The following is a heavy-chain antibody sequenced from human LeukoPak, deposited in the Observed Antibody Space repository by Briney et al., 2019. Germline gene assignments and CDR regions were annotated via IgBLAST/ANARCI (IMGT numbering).Heavy chain of an antibody. D-gene: IGHD3-9*01. CDR3: AKMNVLTGYYTPNFDF. V-gene: IGHV3-23*01. J-gene: IGHJ4*02. CDR2: VSGSGSST. CDR1: GFTSSSYA. Sequence: GGSLRLSCAASGFTSSSYAMSWVRQAPRKGLEWVSVVSGSGSSTDYADSVKGRFTISRDNSKNTLYLQMSSLSAEDTAVYYCAKMNVLTGYYTPNFDFWGQGTLVTVSS.